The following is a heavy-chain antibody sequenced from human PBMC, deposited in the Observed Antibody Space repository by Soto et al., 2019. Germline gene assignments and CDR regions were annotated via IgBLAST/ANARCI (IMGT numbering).Heavy chain of an antibody. J-gene: IGHJ4*02. CDR1: GFTFSSYA. Sequence: GGSLRLSCAASGFTFSSYAMHWVRQAPGKGLEWVAVISYDGSNKYYADSVKGRFTISRDNSKNTLYLQMNSLRAEDTAVYYCARDSSGWTFDYWGQGTMVTV. D-gene: IGHD6-19*01. CDR3: ARDSSGWTFDY. CDR2: ISYDGSNK. V-gene: IGHV3-30-3*01.